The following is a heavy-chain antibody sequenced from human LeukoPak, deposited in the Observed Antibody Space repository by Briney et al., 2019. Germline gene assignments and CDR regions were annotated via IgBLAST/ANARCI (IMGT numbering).Heavy chain of an antibody. J-gene: IGHJ5*02. CDR3: AKDITMVRGALEFDP. V-gene: IGHV3-48*01. CDR2: ISSSSSTI. D-gene: IGHD3-10*01. Sequence: PGGSLRLSCAASGFTFTNYAMNWVRQAPGKGLEWVSYISSSSSTIYYADSVKGRFTISRDNSKNTLYLQMNSLRAEDTAVYYCAKDITMVRGALEFDPWGQGTLVTVSS. CDR1: GFTFTNYA.